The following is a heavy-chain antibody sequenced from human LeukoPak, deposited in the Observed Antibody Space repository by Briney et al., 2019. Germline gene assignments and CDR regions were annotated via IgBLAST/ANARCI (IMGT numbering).Heavy chain of an antibody. J-gene: IGHJ4*02. Sequence: EPGGSLRLSCAASGFAVGSNYMSWVRQAPGKGLEWVSLIYSGGAIRYADSVKGRFTISRDSSKNTLFLQMNDLTVEDTARYYCARRPGNWGQGILVTVSS. CDR3: ARRPGN. CDR1: GFAVGSNY. V-gene: IGHV3-53*01. CDR2: IYSGGAI. D-gene: IGHD1-14*01.